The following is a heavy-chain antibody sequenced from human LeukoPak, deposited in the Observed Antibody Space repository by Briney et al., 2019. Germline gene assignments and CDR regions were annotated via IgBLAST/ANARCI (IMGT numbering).Heavy chain of an antibody. CDR1: RFTFSSYA. V-gene: IGHV3-30-3*01. CDR3: ARDYCSGGSCYSYYYYGMDV. Sequence: GGSLRLSCAASRFTFSSYAMHWVRQAPGKGLEWVAVISYDGSNKYYADSVKGRFTISRDNSKNTLYLQMNSLRAEDTAVYYCARDYCSGGSCYSYYYYGMDVWGQGTTVTVSS. CDR2: ISYDGSNK. J-gene: IGHJ6*02. D-gene: IGHD2-15*01.